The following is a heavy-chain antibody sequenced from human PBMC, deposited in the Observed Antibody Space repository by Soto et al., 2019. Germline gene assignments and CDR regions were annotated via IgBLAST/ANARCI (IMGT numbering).Heavy chain of an antibody. V-gene: IGHV4-59*01. D-gene: IGHD3-10*01. CDR3: AAGGVRGGSQYYYYYYGMDV. CDR1: GGAISSYY. J-gene: IGHJ6*02. Sequence: SETLSLTCTVSGGAISSYYWSWIRQPPGKGLVWIGYIYYSGSTNYNPSLKRRVTVSVDASKNQCSLRLSSVTAADTAVYYCAAGGVRGGSQYYYYYYGMDVWGQGTTVTVSS. CDR2: IYYSGST.